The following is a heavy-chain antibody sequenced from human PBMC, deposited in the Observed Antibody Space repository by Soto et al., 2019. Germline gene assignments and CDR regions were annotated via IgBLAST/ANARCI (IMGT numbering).Heavy chain of an antibody. CDR2: IKSKTDGGTT. D-gene: IGHD4-17*01. CDR3: TTMVVPAVTTYDAFDI. Sequence: GGSLRLSCAASGFTFSNAWMSWVHQAPGKGLEWVGRIKSKTDGGTTDYAAPVKGRFTISRDDSKNTLYLQMNSLKTEDTAVYYCTTMVVPAVTTYDAFDIWGQGTMVTVSS. V-gene: IGHV3-15*01. CDR1: GFTFSNAW. J-gene: IGHJ3*02.